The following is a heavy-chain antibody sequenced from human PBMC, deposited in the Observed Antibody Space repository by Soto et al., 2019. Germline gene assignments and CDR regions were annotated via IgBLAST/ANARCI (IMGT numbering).Heavy chain of an antibody. V-gene: IGHV4-34*01. CDR2: INHSGST. D-gene: IGHD6-19*01. CDR3: ARGPIAVAGHFDY. J-gene: IGHJ4*02. Sequence: QVQLQQWGAGLLKPSETLSLTCAVYGGSFSGYYWSWIRQPPGKGLEWIGEINHSGSTNYNPSLKSRVTISVATSKNQFSLKLSSVTAADTAVYYCARGPIAVAGHFDYWGQGTLVTVSS. CDR1: GGSFSGYY.